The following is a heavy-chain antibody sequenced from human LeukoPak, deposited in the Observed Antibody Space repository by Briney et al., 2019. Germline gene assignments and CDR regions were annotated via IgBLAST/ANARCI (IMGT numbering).Heavy chain of an antibody. CDR3: ARSYNWNPPEL. V-gene: IGHV1-46*01. D-gene: IGHD1-20*01. Sequence: ASVTVSCKASGYTFTSYYMHWVQQAPGQGLAWMGIINPSGASTSYAQKFQGRVTMTRDTSTSTVYMELSSLRAEDTAVYYCARSYNWNPPELWGRGTLVTVSS. CDR1: GYTFTSYY. J-gene: IGHJ2*01. CDR2: INPSGAST.